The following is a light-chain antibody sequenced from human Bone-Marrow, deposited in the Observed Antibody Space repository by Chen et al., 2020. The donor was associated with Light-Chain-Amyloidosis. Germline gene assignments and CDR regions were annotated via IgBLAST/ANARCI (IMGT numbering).Light chain of an antibody. V-gene: IGKV1-6*01. CDR1: QGIGND. CDR2: GAS. J-gene: IGKJ2*01. Sequence: AIQMTQSPSSLSASVGDRVTITCRASQGIGNDLGWYQQRPGKAPKLLIYGASSLQSGVPSSFSGSGSGTDFTLTISSLQPEDFATYYCLQDFRYPLTFGQGTKVEIK. CDR3: LQDFRYPLT.